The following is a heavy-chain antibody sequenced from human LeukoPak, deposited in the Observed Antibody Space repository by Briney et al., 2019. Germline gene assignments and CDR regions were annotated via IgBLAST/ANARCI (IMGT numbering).Heavy chain of an antibody. CDR1: GYTFTSYA. CDR2: INTNTGNP. V-gene: IGHV7-4-1*02. Sequence: ASVKVSCKASGYTFTSYAMNWVRQAPGQGLEWMGWINTNTGNPTYAQGFTGRFVFSLDTSVSTAYLQISSLKAEDTAVYYCARDESYYDSSDYYYYGMDVWGQGTTVTVSS. J-gene: IGHJ6*02. D-gene: IGHD3-22*01. CDR3: ARDESYYDSSDYYYYGMDV.